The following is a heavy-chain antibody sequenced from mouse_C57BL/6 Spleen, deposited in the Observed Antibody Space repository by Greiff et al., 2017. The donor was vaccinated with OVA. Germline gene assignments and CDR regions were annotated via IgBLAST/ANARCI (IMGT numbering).Heavy chain of an antibody. V-gene: IGHV1-26*01. J-gene: IGHJ4*01. Sequence: VQLQQSGPELVKPGASVKISCKASGYTFTDYYMNWVKQSHGKSLEWIGDINPNNGGTSYNQKFKGKATLTVDKSSSTAYMELRSLTSEDSAVYYCARRKPGGYYAMDYWGQGTSVTVSS. CDR3: ARRKPGGYYAMDY. CDR1: GYTFTDYY. CDR2: INPNNGGT. D-gene: IGHD1-1*02.